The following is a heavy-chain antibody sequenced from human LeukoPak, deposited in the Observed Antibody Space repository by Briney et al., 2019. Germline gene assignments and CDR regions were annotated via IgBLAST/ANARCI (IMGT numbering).Heavy chain of an antibody. D-gene: IGHD3-10*01. Sequence: GASVKVSCKASGGTFSSYAISWVRQAPGQGLEWMGRIIPILGIANYAQKFQGRVTITADKSTSTAYMELSSLRSEDTAVYYCATKRITMVRGVIEPGYYYYGMDVWGQGTTVIVSS. V-gene: IGHV1-69*04. CDR1: GGTFSSYA. CDR3: ATKRITMVRGVIEPGYYYYGMDV. CDR2: IIPILGIA. J-gene: IGHJ6*02.